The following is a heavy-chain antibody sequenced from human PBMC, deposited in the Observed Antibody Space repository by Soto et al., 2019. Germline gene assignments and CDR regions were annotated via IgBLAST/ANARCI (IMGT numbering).Heavy chain of an antibody. V-gene: IGHV1-69*05. D-gene: IGHD2-21*01. Sequence: QVQLVQSGTEMKKPGSSVKVSCKVSGDTVRRLAINWVRQAPGQGLEWMGGIIPIFGTANYAQKFHGRVTIHTDDSTSTAYMELSSLRSQDTAEYYCARDYSQHGMDVWGQWNTITVS. J-gene: IGHJ6*02. CDR1: GDTVRRLA. CDR3: ARDYSQHGMDV. CDR2: IIPIFGTA.